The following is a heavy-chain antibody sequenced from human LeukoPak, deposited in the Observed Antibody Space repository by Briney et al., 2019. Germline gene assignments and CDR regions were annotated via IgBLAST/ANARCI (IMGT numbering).Heavy chain of an antibody. D-gene: IGHD3-10*01. J-gene: IGHJ4*02. CDR2: INHSGST. V-gene: IGHV4-38-2*02. CDR1: GYSISSDYY. Sequence: SETLSLTCTVSGYSISSDYYWSWIRQPPGKGLEWIGEINHSGSTNYNPSLKSRVTISVDTSKNQFSLKLSSVTAADTAVYYCARGRITMVRGNDYWGQGTLVTVSS. CDR3: ARGRITMVRGNDY.